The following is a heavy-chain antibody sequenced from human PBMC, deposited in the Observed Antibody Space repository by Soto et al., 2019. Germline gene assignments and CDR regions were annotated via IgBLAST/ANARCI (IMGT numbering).Heavy chain of an antibody. CDR2: IKEDGSDK. J-gene: IGHJ6*02. V-gene: IGHV3-7*05. CDR1: GFTLSTYW. Sequence: PGGSLRLSCEASGFTLSTYWMSWVRQAPGKGLEWVANIKEDGSDKYYVDSVKGRFTISRDNAKNFLYLQMNSLRAEDTAVYYCASLGGQQRVYRDDRDVWGQGTRVTVSS. D-gene: IGHD6-13*01. CDR3: ASLGGQQRVYRDDRDV.